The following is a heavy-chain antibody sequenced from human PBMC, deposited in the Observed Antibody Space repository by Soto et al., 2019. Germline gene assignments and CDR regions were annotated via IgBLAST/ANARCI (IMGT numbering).Heavy chain of an antibody. Sequence: GGSLTLSCAASGFILTNYAMSWVRQAPGKGLEWVSSISRTGDAHYADSVRGRFTISRDDSKNTLYLQLNSLRAEDTAVYNCAKNYLMDVWGKGTTVTVSS. CDR1: GFILTNYA. CDR3: AKNYLMDV. CDR2: ISRTGDA. V-gene: IGHV3-23*01. D-gene: IGHD3-10*01. J-gene: IGHJ6*04.